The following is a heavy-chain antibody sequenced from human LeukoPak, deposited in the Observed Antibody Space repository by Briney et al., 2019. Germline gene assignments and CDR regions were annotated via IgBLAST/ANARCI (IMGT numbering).Heavy chain of an antibody. Sequence: GGSLRLSCTASGFTFGDYAMSWVRQAPGKGLEWVGFIRSKAYGGTTEYAASVKGRFTISRDDSKSIAYLQMNSLKTEDTAVYYCTRDRAVVGATSLDAFDIWGQGTMVTVSS. CDR3: TRDRAVVGATSLDAFDI. V-gene: IGHV3-49*04. J-gene: IGHJ3*02. CDR1: GFTFGDYA. D-gene: IGHD1-26*01. CDR2: IRSKAYGGTT.